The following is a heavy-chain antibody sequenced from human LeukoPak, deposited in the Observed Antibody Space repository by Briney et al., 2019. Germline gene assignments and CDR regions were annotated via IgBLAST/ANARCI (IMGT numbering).Heavy chain of an antibody. CDR2: ISDDGNHK. CDR3: AREVTTGTTTKFDP. CDR1: GSTFSSFA. Sequence: GGSLRLSCAASGSTFSSFAMHWVRQAPGKGLEWVALISDDGNHKHYADSVKGRFTISRDNSKNTLFVQMNSLRAEDTAVYYCAREVTTGTTTKFDPWGQGTLVTVAS. J-gene: IGHJ5*02. D-gene: IGHD1-1*01. V-gene: IGHV3-33*01.